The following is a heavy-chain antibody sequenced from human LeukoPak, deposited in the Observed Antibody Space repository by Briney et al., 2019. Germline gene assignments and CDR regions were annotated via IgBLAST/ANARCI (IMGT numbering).Heavy chain of an antibody. Sequence: GGSLRLSCAASGFTFSTYAMSWVRQAPGKGLEWVSAISGSSGSTYYADSVKGRFTISRDNSKNTLYLQMNSLRAEDTAVYYCAKDSRYCSSTSCYFGYWGQGTLVTVSS. CDR2: ISGSSGST. V-gene: IGHV3-23*01. CDR1: GFTFSTYA. CDR3: AKDSRYCSSTSCYFGY. J-gene: IGHJ4*02. D-gene: IGHD2-2*01.